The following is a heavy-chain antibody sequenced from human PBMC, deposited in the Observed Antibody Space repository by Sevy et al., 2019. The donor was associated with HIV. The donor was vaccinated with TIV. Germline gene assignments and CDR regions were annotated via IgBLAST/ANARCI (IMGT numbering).Heavy chain of an antibody. CDR1: GFTVNDKY. CDR3: VSFLLSYRSGWSYFDY. CDR2: IFSSGST. V-gene: IGHV3-66*02. J-gene: IGHJ4*02. Sequence: GGSLRLSCAISGFTVNDKYIIWVRQAPGKGLEWVSVIFSSGSTYYADSAKGRFTISRDNSKNTVDLQMNSVRAVDTAVYYFVSFLLSYRSGWSYFDYWGQGTLVTVSS. D-gene: IGHD6-19*01.